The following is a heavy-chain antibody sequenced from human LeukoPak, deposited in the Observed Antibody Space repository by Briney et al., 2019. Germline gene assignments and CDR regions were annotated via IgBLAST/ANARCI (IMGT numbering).Heavy chain of an antibody. CDR2: ISNDGGGT. V-gene: IGHV3-23*01. CDR3: SKGSSGYFFDL. Sequence: GGSLRLSCAASGFIFNNYGLVWVRQAPGKGLEWVSAISNDGGGTTYADFVKGRYTISRDNSKNTLFLQMDSLRAEDTALYYCSKGSSGYFFDLWGQGTLVTVSS. J-gene: IGHJ4*02. D-gene: IGHD3-22*01. CDR1: GFIFNNYG.